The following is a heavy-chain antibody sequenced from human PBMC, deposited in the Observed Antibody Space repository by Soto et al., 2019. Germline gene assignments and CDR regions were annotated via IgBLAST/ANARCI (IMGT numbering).Heavy chain of an antibody. CDR1: GFTFSSYA. CDR2: ISGSGGST. D-gene: IGHD6-19*01. Sequence: GGSLRLSCAASGFTFSSYAMSWVRQAPGKGLEWVSAISGSGGSTYYADSVKGRFTISRNNSKNTLYLQMNSLRAEDTAVYYCAKDPLPGIAVAGPYFDYWGQGTLVTVSS. CDR3: AKDPLPGIAVAGPYFDY. V-gene: IGHV3-23*01. J-gene: IGHJ4*02.